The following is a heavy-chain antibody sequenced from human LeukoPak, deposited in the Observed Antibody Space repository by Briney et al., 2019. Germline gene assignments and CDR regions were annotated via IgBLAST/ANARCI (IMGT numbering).Heavy chain of an antibody. V-gene: IGHV3-30*18. J-gene: IGHJ4*02. CDR2: ISYDGSNK. Sequence: PGGSLRLSCAASGFTFSSDGMHWVRQAPGKGLEWVAVISYDGSNKYYADSVKGRFTISRDNSKNTLYLQMNSLRAEDTAVYYCAKDWYGSGSYDYWGQGTLVTVSS. CDR1: GFTFSSDG. CDR3: AKDWYGSGSYDY. D-gene: IGHD3-10*01.